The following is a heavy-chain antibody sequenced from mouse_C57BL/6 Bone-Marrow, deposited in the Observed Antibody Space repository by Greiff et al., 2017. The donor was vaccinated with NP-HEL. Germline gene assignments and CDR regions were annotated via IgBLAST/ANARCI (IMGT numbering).Heavy chain of an antibody. CDR2: INPSTGGT. CDR3: ARRYYGSSYGYYFDY. J-gene: IGHJ2*01. Sequence: VQLQQSGPELVKPGASVKISCKASGYSFTGYYMNWVKQSPEKSLEWIGEINPSTGGTTYNQKFKAKATLTVDKSSSTAYMQLKSLTSEDSAVYYCARRYYGSSYGYYFDYWGQGTTLTVSS. CDR1: GYSFTGYY. D-gene: IGHD1-1*01. V-gene: IGHV1-42*01.